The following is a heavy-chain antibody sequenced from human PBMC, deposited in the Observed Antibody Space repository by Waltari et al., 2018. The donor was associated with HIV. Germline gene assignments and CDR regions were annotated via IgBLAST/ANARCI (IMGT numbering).Heavy chain of an antibody. CDR2: IYYSGST. J-gene: IGHJ4*02. Sequence: QVQLQESGPGLVKPSQTLSLTCTVSGASIRSGGYYWSWLPQHPGKGLEWIGYIYYSGSTYYNPSLKSRVTISVDTSKNQFSLKMTSVTAADTAVYYCARRRDYDNSGHYYYFDYWGQGALVTVSS. CDR3: ARRRDYDNSGHYYYFDY. V-gene: IGHV4-31*03. D-gene: IGHD3-22*01. CDR1: GASIRSGGYY.